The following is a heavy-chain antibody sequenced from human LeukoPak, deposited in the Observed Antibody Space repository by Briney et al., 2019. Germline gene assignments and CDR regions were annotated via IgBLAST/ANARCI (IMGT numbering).Heavy chain of an antibody. CDR3: ARDRPVVLGAVNDGGDAFDI. D-gene: IGHD2-2*01. V-gene: IGHV1-3*01. J-gene: IGHJ3*02. CDR1: GYTFTSYA. Sequence: ASVKVSCKASGYTFTSYAMHWVRQAPGQRLEWMGWINAGNGNTKYSQKFQGRVTITRDTSASTAYMELSSLRSEDTAVYYCARDRPVVLGAVNDGGDAFDIWGQGTMVTVSS. CDR2: INAGNGNT.